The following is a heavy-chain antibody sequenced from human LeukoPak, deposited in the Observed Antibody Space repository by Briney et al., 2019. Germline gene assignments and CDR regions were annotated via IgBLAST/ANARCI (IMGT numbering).Heavy chain of an antibody. CDR3: ARDGGTTGTTGDAFDI. CDR1: GGSISSSSYY. V-gene: IGHV4-39*07. Sequence: SETLSLTCTVSGGSISSSSYYWGWIRQPPGKGLEWIGSIYYSGSTYYNPSLKSRVTISVDTSKNQFSLKLSSVTAADTAVYYCARDGGTTGTTGDAFDIWGQGTMVTVSS. CDR2: IYYSGST. J-gene: IGHJ3*02. D-gene: IGHD1-1*01.